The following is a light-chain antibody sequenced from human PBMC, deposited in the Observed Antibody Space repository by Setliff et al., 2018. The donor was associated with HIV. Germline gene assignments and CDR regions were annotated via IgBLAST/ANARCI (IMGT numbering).Light chain of an antibody. Sequence: EIVMTQSPATLSVSPGERATLSCRASQSVSTNLAWYQQKPGQAPRLLFYGASTRATGIPARSSGSGSGTEFTLTISSLQSEDFAAYYCQQYDNWPPWTFGQGTKVDIK. V-gene: IGKV3-15*01. CDR1: QSVSTN. CDR2: GAS. CDR3: QQYDNWPPWT. J-gene: IGKJ1*01.